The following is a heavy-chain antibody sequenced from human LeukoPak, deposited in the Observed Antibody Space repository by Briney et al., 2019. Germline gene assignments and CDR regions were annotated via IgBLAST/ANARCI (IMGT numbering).Heavy chain of an antibody. CDR1: GYTFTGYY. CDR3: ARAGSGTIFGVVTYYFDY. J-gene: IGHJ4*02. CDR2: INAGNGNT. D-gene: IGHD3-3*01. Sequence: ASVKVSCKASGYTFTGYYMHWVRQAPGQRLEWMGWINAGNGNTKYSQEFQGRVTITRDTSASTAYMELSSLRSEDMAVYYCARAGSGTIFGVVTYYFDYWGQGTLVTVSS. V-gene: IGHV1-3*03.